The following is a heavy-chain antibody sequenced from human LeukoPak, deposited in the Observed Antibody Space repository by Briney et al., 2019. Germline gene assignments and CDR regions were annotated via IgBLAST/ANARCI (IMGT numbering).Heavy chain of an antibody. Sequence: PGGSLRLSCAASGLXFSYYWIHWVRQAPGKGLVWVSRISGDGSSTNYADSVKGRFTISRDNAKNTLYLQMNSLRAEDTAVYYCARTYLVGWYFDLWGRGALVTVSS. D-gene: IGHD3-16*01. CDR1: GLXFSYYW. J-gene: IGHJ2*01. CDR2: ISGDGSST. CDR3: ARTYLVGWYFDL. V-gene: IGHV3-74*01.